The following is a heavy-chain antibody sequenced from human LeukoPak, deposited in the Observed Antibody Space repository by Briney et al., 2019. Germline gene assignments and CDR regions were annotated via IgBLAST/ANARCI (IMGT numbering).Heavy chain of an antibody. Sequence: GASVKVSCKASGYTFTSYDINWVRQATGQGLEWMGWISAYNGNTNYAQKLQGRVTMTTDTSTSTAYMELRSLRSDDTAVYYCARVGSRLWFGGSFDYWGQGTLVSVSS. J-gene: IGHJ4*02. CDR3: ARVGSRLWFGGSFDY. CDR2: ISAYNGNT. V-gene: IGHV1-18*01. CDR1: GYTFTSYD. D-gene: IGHD3-10*01.